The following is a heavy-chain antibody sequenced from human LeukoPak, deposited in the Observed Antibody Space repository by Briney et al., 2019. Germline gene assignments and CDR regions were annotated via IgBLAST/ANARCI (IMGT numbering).Heavy chain of an antibody. CDR3: ARGAYYDILTGYSVYYYYYMDV. CDR2: ISAYNGNT. V-gene: IGHV1-18*01. CDR1: GYTFGRYD. Sequence: ASVKVSCKASGYTFGRYDINWVRQAPGQGLEWMGWISAYNGNTNYARKLQGRVTMTTDTSTSTAYMELRSLRSDDTAVYYCARGAYYDILTGYSVYYYYYMDVWGKGTTVTVSS. D-gene: IGHD3-9*01. J-gene: IGHJ6*03.